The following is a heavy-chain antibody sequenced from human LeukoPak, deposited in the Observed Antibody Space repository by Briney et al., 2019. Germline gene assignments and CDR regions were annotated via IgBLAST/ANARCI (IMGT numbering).Heavy chain of an antibody. CDR2: ISVSGTTI. D-gene: IGHD3-10*02. J-gene: IGHJ6*04. Sequence: GGSLRLSCAASGFTFSSYSMNWVRQAPGKGLEWLSHISVSGTTIHYADSVKGRFTISRDNAKNSLYLQMNSLRAEDTAVYYCAELGITMIGGVWGKGTTVTVSS. V-gene: IGHV3-48*04. CDR3: AELGITMIGGV. CDR1: GFTFSSYS.